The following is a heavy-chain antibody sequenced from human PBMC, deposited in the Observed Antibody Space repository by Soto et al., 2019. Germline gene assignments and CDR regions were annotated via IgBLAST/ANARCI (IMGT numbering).Heavy chain of an antibody. CDR3: ARLLNYYGSGRDLAYYSYMDV. CDR2: ITAYNGNT. CDR1: GYAFTSYG. J-gene: IGHJ6*03. D-gene: IGHD3-10*01. Sequence: ASVKVSCKASGYAFTSYGVTWVRQAPGQGLERLGWITAYNGNTNYAQKLQGRVTMTTDTSTSTAYMELRSLRSDDTAVYYCARLLNYYGSGRDLAYYSYMDVWGQGTTVTVSS. V-gene: IGHV1-18*01.